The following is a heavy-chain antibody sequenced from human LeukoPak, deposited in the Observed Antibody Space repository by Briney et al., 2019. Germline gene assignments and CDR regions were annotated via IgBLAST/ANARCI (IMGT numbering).Heavy chain of an antibody. CDR2: ISWNSGSI. J-gene: IGHJ3*02. CDR1: GFTFDDYA. V-gene: IGHV3-9*01. Sequence: GGSLRLPCAASGFTFDDYAMHWVRQAPGKGLEWVSGISWNSGSIGYADSVKGRFTISRDNAKNSLYLQMNSLRAEDTALYYCAKDMGYSGSPYAFDIWGQGTMVTVSS. CDR3: AKDMGYSGSPYAFDI. D-gene: IGHD1-26*01.